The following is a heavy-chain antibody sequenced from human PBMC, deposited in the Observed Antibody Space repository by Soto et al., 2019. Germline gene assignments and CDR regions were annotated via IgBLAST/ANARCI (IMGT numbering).Heavy chain of an antibody. Sequence: ASVKVSCKASGYTFTGYYMHWVRQAPGQGLEWMGWINPNSGGTNYAQKFQGRVTMTRDTSISTAYMELSRLRSDDTAVYYCARATYYYDSSGYYPPLPNDFDIRGLRTMVTVS. CDR2: INPNSGGT. CDR3: ARATYYYDSSGYYPPLPNDFDI. D-gene: IGHD3-22*01. J-gene: IGHJ3*02. V-gene: IGHV1-2*02. CDR1: GYTFTGYY.